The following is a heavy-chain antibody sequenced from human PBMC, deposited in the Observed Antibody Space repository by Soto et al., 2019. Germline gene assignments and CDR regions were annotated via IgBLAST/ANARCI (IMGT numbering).Heavy chain of an antibody. CDR2: IDWDGDK. V-gene: IGHV2-70*11. J-gene: IGHJ4*02. CDR3: ARVVFSSGRLTFDF. D-gene: IGHD6-19*01. Sequence: ESGPTLVNPTETLTLTCTVSGFSLSNARMGVSWIRQPPGKALEWLARIDWDGDKYYSTSLKTRLTISRDTSKNQVVLTMTNMDPVDTATYYCARVVFSSGRLTFDFWGQGALVTVSS. CDR1: GFSLSNARMG.